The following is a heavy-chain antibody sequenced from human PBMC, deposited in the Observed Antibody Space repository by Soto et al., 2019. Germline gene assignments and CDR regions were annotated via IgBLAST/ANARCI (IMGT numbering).Heavy chain of an antibody. Sequence: EVQLVESGGALVQPGGSLRLSCAASGFIFSNYEMTWVRQAPGKGLEWISYISASGTTTYYADSVKGRFAISRDNAKNALYLQMTSLRAEDTAVYYCARDYNYGDYYWGQGTLVTVSS. CDR1: GFIFSNYE. D-gene: IGHD4-17*01. CDR2: ISASGTTT. J-gene: IGHJ4*02. CDR3: ARDYNYGDYY. V-gene: IGHV3-48*03.